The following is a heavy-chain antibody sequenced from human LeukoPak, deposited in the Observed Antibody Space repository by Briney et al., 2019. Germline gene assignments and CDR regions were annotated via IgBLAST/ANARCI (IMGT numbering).Heavy chain of an antibody. J-gene: IGHJ6*04. V-gene: IGHV4-59*01. D-gene: IGHD2-2*02. CDR2: IYYSGST. CDR3: ARDPQSYTGYYGMDV. CDR1: GGSINSYY. Sequence: PSETLSLTCSVSGGSINSYYWTWIRQPPGKGREWVGHIYYSGSTNYNPSLKSRVTISVDTSKNQFSLKLSSVTAADTAVYYCARDPQSYTGYYGMDVWGKGTTVTASS.